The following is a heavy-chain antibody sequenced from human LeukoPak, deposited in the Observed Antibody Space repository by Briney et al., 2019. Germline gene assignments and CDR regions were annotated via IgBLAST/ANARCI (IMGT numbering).Heavy chain of an antibody. J-gene: IGHJ4*02. V-gene: IGHV4-59*07. CDR1: GGSISSYY. D-gene: IGHD3-22*01. Sequence: SDTLSLTCTVSGGSISSYYWSWIRQPPGKGLEWIGYIYYSGSTNYNPSLKSRVTISVDTSKNQFSLKLCSVTAADTAVYYCARVAYYYDSSGYSPFDYWGQGTLVTVSS. CDR2: IYYSGST. CDR3: ARVAYYYDSSGYSPFDY.